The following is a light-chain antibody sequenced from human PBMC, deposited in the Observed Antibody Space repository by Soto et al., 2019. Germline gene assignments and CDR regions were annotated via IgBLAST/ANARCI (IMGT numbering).Light chain of an antibody. CDR1: QSVLYSSNNKNY. J-gene: IGKJ4*01. CDR3: KQYYSTPLT. Sequence: DIVMSQSPDSLAVSLGERATINCKSGQSVLYSSNNKNYLAWYQQKPGQPPKLLIYWASTRESGVHDRFSGSGSGTDFTLTISSLQAEDVAVYYCKQYYSTPLTFGGGTKVDI. V-gene: IGKV4-1*01. CDR2: WAS.